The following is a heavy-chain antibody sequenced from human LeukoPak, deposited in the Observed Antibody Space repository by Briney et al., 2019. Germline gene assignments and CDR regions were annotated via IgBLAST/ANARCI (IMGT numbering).Heavy chain of an antibody. Sequence: SQTLSLTCAISGDSVSSNSVAWNWFRQSPSRGLEWLGRTYYTSKWNNDYAESVQSRIAVNPDTSKNQFSLYLNSVTHEDTAVYYCARQASRRFDPWGQGTLVTVSS. CDR3: ARQASRRFDP. J-gene: IGHJ5*02. CDR2: TYYTSKWNN. V-gene: IGHV6-1*01. CDR1: GDSVSSNSVA.